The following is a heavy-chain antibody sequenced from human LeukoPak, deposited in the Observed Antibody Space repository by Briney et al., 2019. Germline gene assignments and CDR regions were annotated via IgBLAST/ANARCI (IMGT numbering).Heavy chain of an antibody. CDR2: IYYSGST. V-gene: IGHV4-59*08. CDR1: GGSISSYY. J-gene: IGHJ4*02. Sequence: SETLSLTCTVSGGSISSYYWSWIRQPPGKGLEWIGYIYYSGSTNYSPSLKSRVTISVDRSKNQFSLKLSSVTAADAAVYYCARHAYGGYEGRHFDYWGQGTLVTVSS. D-gene: IGHD5-12*01. CDR3: ARHAYGGYEGRHFDY.